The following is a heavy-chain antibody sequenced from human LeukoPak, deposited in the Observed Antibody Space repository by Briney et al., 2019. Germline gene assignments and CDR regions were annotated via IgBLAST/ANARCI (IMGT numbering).Heavy chain of an antibody. Sequence: GGSLTLSCAASGFPSSSYSMNWVRQAPGKGLEWVSYIRSTGTTTYHAGSVKGRFAISRDNDKNSLYLQMNSLGIDDTAVYYCARGRGALGYMDVWGKGTTVTVSS. J-gene: IGHJ6*03. CDR1: GFPSSSYS. CDR2: IRSTGTTT. D-gene: IGHD3-10*01. V-gene: IGHV3-48*01. CDR3: ARGRGALGYMDV.